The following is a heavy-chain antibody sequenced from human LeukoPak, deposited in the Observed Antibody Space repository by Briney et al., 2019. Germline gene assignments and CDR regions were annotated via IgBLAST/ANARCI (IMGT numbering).Heavy chain of an antibody. CDR1: GFTFSSYW. CDR3: ARDWGLYCGGDCYNYYYYYGMDV. CDR2: IKQDGSEK. D-gene: IGHD2-21*02. J-gene: IGHJ6*02. V-gene: IGHV3-7*03. Sequence: GGSLRLSCAASGFTFSSYWMSWVRQAPGKGLEWVANIKQDGSEKYYVDSVKGRFTISRDNAKNSLYLQMNSLRAEDTAVYYCARDWGLYCGGDCYNYYYYYGMDVWGQGTTVTVSS.